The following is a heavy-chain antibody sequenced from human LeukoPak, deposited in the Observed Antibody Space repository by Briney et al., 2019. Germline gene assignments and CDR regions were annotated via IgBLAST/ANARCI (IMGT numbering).Heavy chain of an antibody. J-gene: IGHJ4*02. D-gene: IGHD3-22*01. CDR3: ARVTGYMIEDYFDY. CDR1: GDSMRGYY. Sequence: SETLSLTCTVSVSGDSMRGYYWSWIRQPPGKGLEWIGYIYYSGSTNYNPSLKSRVTISVETSKNQFSLKLSSVTAADTAVYYCARVTGYMIEDYFDYWGQGTLVTVSS. CDR2: IYYSGST. V-gene: IGHV4-59*01.